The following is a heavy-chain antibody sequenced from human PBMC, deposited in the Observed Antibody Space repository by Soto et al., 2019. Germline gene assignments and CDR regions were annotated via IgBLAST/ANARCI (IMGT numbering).Heavy chain of an antibody. J-gene: IGHJ3*02. CDR1: GFSLSTSGVG. CDR3: AHRSSSWDHDAFDI. D-gene: IGHD6-13*01. V-gene: IGHV2-5*02. Sequence: QITLKESGPTLVKPTQTLTLTCTFSGFSLSTSGVGVGWIRQPPGKALEWLALIYWDGDKRYSPSLKSRLTITKDTSKNQVVLTMTNMDPVDTATYYCAHRSSSWDHDAFDIWGQGTMVTVSS. CDR2: IYWDGDK.